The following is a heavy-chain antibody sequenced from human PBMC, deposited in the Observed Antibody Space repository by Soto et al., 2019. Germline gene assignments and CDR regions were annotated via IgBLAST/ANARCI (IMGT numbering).Heavy chain of an antibody. CDR1: GFTSSTYA. CDR2: IWYGGSNG. V-gene: IGHV3-33*01. D-gene: IGHD3-16*02. J-gene: IGHJ6*02. Sequence: QAQLVESGGGVVQPGRSLRLSCAASGFTSSTYAIHWVRQAPGKGLEWVAVIWYGGSNGYYADSVKGRFTISRDYSKNTLYLQMNSLRVEDTAVYYCGRDRNVMVPDSYLYYGMDVWGQGTTVTVSS. CDR3: GRDRNVMVPDSYLYYGMDV.